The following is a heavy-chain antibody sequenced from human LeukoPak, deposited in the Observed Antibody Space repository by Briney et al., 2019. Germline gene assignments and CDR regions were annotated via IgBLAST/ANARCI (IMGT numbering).Heavy chain of an antibody. V-gene: IGHV3-11*01. CDR2: ISSNGSTI. CDR3: ARDLGSVGAKIYYYGMDV. D-gene: IGHD1-26*01. Sequence: GGSLRLSCAASGFSFSDYYMSWIRQGPGKGLERVSYISSNGSTIYYADSVKGRFTISRDNAKNSLYLQMNSLRAEDTAVYYCARDLGSVGAKIYYYGMDVWGQGTTVTVSS. CDR1: GFSFSDYY. J-gene: IGHJ6*02.